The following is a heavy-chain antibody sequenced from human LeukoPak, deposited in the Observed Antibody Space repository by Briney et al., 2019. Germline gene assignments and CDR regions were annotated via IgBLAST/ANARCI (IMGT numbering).Heavy chain of an antibody. CDR3: AREGYTNAFDI. V-gene: IGHV3-7*01. Sequence: AGGSLRLSCAASGFTFSTYWMSWVRQAPGKGLEWVANIKQDGSEKYYVDSVKGRFTISRDNAKNSLYLQMNSLRAEDTAVYYCAREGYTNAFDIWGQGTMVTVSS. D-gene: IGHD6-13*01. J-gene: IGHJ3*02. CDR2: IKQDGSEK. CDR1: GFTFSTYW.